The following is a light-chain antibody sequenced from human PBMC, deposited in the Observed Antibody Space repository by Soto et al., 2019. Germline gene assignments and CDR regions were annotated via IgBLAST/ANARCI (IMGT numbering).Light chain of an antibody. CDR2: DTD. V-gene: IGKV3-20*01. CDR3: QQYGRSMWT. CDR1: QSLTSDY. Sequence: EIVLTQSPGTLSLSPGERATLSRRASQSLTSDYLSWYQKRPGQSPRLVIYDTDRRATDVPDRFRGSGSGTDFNLTITRLETEDFAVYLCQQYGRSMWTFGQGTKVDIK. J-gene: IGKJ1*01.